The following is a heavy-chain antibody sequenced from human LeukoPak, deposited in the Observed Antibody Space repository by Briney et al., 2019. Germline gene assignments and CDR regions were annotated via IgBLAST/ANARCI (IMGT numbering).Heavy chain of an antibody. Sequence: PGGSLRLSCAASGFTFSSYAMHWVRQAPGKGLEWVAVISYDGSNKYYADSVKGRFTISRDNSKNTLYLQMNSLRAEDTAVYYCAKETMWELSRTIDYWGQGTLVTVSS. CDR2: ISYDGSNK. CDR1: GFTFSSYA. J-gene: IGHJ4*02. CDR3: AKETMWELSRTIDY. V-gene: IGHV3-30-3*01. D-gene: IGHD1-26*01.